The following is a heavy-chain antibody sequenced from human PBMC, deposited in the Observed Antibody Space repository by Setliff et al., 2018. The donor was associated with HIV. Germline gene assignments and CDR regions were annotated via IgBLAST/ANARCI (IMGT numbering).Heavy chain of an antibody. CDR2: IYDSEST. D-gene: IGHD4-17*01. Sequence: NPSETLSLTCTVSGGSISSGDYYWSWIRQPPGKGLEWIGNIYDSESTYYNPSLKSRVTISVDTSKNQFSLKLSSVIAADTAVYYCARVRQVSDYGDYDWSPAGARTRYFDYWGQGTMVTVSS. V-gene: IGHV4-30-4*02. CDR1: GGSISSGDYY. J-gene: IGHJ4*02. CDR3: ARVRQVSDYGDYDWSPAGARTRYFDY.